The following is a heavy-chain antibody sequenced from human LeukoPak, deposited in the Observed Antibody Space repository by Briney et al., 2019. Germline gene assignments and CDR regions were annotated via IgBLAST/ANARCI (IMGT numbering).Heavy chain of an antibody. CDR1: GGTFSSYA. J-gene: IGHJ3*02. D-gene: IGHD3-22*01. CDR2: IIPIFGTA. Sequence: GSSVKVSCKASGGTFSSYAISWVRQAPGQGLEWMGRIIPIFGTANYAQKFQGRVTITTDESTSTAYMELSSLRSEDTAVYYCARVRYYDSSGYNDAFDIWGQGTMVTVSS. V-gene: IGHV1-69*05. CDR3: ARVRYYDSSGYNDAFDI.